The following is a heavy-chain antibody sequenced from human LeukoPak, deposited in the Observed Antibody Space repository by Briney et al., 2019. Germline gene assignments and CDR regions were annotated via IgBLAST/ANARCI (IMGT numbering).Heavy chain of an antibody. CDR1: CFNFSSYA. V-gene: IGHV3-23*01. D-gene: IGHD3-22*01. CDR3: AKSDYYDSSGYYY. CDR2: ISGSGGST. J-gene: IGHJ4*02. Sequence: GGALGLSCGASCFNFSSYAMSWVRQAPGKGLEWVSAISGSGGSTYYADSVKGRFTISRDNSKNTLYLQMNSLRAEDTAVYYCAKSDYYDSSGYYYWGQGTLVTVSS.